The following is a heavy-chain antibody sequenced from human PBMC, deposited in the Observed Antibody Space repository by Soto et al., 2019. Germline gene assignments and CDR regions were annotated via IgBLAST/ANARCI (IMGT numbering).Heavy chain of an antibody. D-gene: IGHD6-19*01. CDR3: AKDPQFSGWLSAQTFDY. J-gene: IGHJ4*02. CDR2: ITGSGDST. CDR1: GFTFSSHA. Sequence: EVQLLESGGGLVQPGGSLRLSCAVSGFTFSSHAMSWVRQAPGKGLECVSSITGSGDSTYYADSVKGRFTISRDKSKSTLYLQMKSLRAEDTAVYYCAKDPQFSGWLSAQTFDYWGQVSQVTVSS. V-gene: IGHV3-23*01.